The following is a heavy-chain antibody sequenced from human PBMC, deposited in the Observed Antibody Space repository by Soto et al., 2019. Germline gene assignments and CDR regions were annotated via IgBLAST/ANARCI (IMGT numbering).Heavy chain of an antibody. CDR3: ARERTVAGNDY. V-gene: IGHV3-30*03. J-gene: IGHJ4*02. Sequence: PGGSLRLSCAASGFTFSNYGLHWVRQTPGKGLEWVAVISVDGSDKYYADSVKGRFTISRDNSKNTMYLQMNSLRAEDTAVYYCARERTVAGNDYWGQGTLVTVSS. CDR2: ISVDGSDK. D-gene: IGHD6-19*01. CDR1: GFTFSNYG.